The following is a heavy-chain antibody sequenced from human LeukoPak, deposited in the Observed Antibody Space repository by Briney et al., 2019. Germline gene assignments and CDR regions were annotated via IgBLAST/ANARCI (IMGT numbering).Heavy chain of an antibody. Sequence: SETLSLTCSVSGGSISSSSSYWGWIRQPPGKGLEWIGSIYYSGSTDYNPSLKSRVTISVDTSKNQFTLKLSSVTAADTAVYYCARLMYYYDSGGSRGGFYFDYWGQGTLVTVSS. CDR1: GGSISSSSSY. CDR3: ARLMYYYDSGGSRGGFYFDY. J-gene: IGHJ4*02. V-gene: IGHV4-39*01. CDR2: IYYSGST. D-gene: IGHD3-22*01.